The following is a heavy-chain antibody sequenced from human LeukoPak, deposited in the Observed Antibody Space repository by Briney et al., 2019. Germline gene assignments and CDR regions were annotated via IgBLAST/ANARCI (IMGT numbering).Heavy chain of an antibody. D-gene: IGHD3-22*01. J-gene: IGHJ4*02. CDR3: ARGHSSGYYLKY. Sequence: GGSLTLSCGASGLTFSFYGISWVRQAPGKGLEWVTHIGGGSSFIEYADSVKGRFTISRDNAKNSVYLQMNSLSAEDTAVYYCARGHSSGYYLKYWGQGTLVTVSS. CDR2: IGGGSSFI. V-gene: IGHV3-21*05. CDR1: GLTFSFYG.